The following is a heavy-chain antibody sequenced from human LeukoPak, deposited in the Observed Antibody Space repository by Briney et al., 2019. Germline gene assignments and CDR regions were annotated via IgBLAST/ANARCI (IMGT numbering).Heavy chain of an antibody. J-gene: IGHJ4*02. D-gene: IGHD6-19*01. Sequence: GGSLRLSCAASGIIFSSYAMHWVRQAPGKGLEWVAVISYDGSDKYYGDPVRGRFTISRDNAKNSLYLQMNSLRAEVTAVYYCARDPSSGDMGVWGQGTLVTVSS. CDR3: ARDPSSGDMGV. CDR1: GIIFSSYA. CDR2: ISYDGSDK. V-gene: IGHV3-30*03.